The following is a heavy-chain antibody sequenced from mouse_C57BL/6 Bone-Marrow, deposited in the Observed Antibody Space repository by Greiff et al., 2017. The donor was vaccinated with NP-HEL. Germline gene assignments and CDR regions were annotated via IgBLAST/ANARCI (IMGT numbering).Heavy chain of an antibody. Sequence: DVMLVESGGGLVQPGGSLKLSCAASGFTFSDYYMYWVRQTPEKRLEWVAYISNGGGSTYYPDTVKGRFTIARDNAKNTLYLQMSRLKSEDTAMYYCARHTIYYDYPWGQGTLVTVSA. CDR2: ISNGGGST. J-gene: IGHJ3*01. V-gene: IGHV5-12*01. D-gene: IGHD2-4*01. CDR1: GFTFSDYY. CDR3: ARHTIYYDYP.